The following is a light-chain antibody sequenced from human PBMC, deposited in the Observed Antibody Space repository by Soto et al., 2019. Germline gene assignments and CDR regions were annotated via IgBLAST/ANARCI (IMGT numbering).Light chain of an antibody. Sequence: EIVLTQSPGTLSLSPGERATLSCRAGQSVSSSYLAWYQQKSGQAPRLLIEGTSSRATGIPDRFSGSGSRTDFTLTISRLEPEDFAVYYCQQYGSSPTFGGGTKVEIK. J-gene: IGKJ4*01. CDR2: GTS. CDR3: QQYGSSPT. CDR1: QSVSSSY. V-gene: IGKV3-20*01.